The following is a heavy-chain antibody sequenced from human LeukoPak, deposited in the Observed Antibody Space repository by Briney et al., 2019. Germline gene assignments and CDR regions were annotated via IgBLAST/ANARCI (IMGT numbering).Heavy chain of an antibody. V-gene: IGHV4-31*03. Sequence: PSETLSLTCTVSGGSISSGGYYWSWIRQHPGKGLEWIGYIYYSGSTYYNPSLKSRVTISVDTSKNQFSLKLSSVTAADTAVYYCARTYDSSGYHDYYFDYWGQGTLVTVSS. D-gene: IGHD3-22*01. CDR3: ARTYDSSGYHDYYFDY. J-gene: IGHJ4*02. CDR2: IYYSGST. CDR1: GGSISSGGYY.